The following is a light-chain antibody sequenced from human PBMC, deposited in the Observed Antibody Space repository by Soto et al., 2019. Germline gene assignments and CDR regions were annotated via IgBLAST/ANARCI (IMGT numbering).Light chain of an antibody. Sequence: QSALTQPASVSGSPGQSITISCAGTSSDVGGYNFVSWYQHHPGKVPKLMIYDVSNRPSGVSNRFSGSKSGNTASLTISGLQAEDEADYYCSSYTSCSTLVFGGGTKVTVL. CDR1: SSDVGGYNF. CDR2: DVS. V-gene: IGLV2-14*03. CDR3: SSYTSCSTLV. J-gene: IGLJ2*01.